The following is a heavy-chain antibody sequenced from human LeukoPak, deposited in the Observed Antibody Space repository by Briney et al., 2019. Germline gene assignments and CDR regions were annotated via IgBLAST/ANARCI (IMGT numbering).Heavy chain of an antibody. CDR1: GGSVSRSNYY. CDR3: AITLGYCSGGSCPPTFDP. V-gene: IGHV4-39*07. CDR2: IYYSGST. D-gene: IGHD2-15*01. J-gene: IGHJ5*02. Sequence: SETLSLTCTVSGGSVSRSNYYWGWIRQPPGKGLEWIGSIYYSGSTYYNPSLKSRVTISVDTSKNQFSLKLSSVTAADTAVYYCAITLGYCSGGSCPPTFDPWGQGTLVTVSS.